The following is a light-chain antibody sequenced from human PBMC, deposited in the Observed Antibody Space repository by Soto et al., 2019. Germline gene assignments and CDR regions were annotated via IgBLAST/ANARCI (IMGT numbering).Light chain of an antibody. Sequence: EIVLTQSPATLSLTPGERATLSCRASQSVSKYLAWYQQKPGQVPRLLIYDASNRAPGIPSRFSGSGSGTDFALTISSLEPADFSVYYCQQRSNWPGTFGQGTKLEIK. CDR1: QSVSKY. J-gene: IGKJ2*01. V-gene: IGKV3-11*01. CDR2: DAS. CDR3: QQRSNWPGT.